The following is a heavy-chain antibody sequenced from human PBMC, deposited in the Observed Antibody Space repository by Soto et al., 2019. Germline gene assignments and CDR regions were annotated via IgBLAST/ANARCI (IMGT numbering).Heavy chain of an antibody. CDR1: GFTFSSYS. D-gene: IGHD3-3*01. V-gene: IGHV3-21*01. J-gene: IGHJ4*02. CDR3: ARDTTVFLEWWAVFDY. Sequence: EVQLVESGGGLVKPGGSLRLSCAASGFTFSSYSMNWVRQAPGKGLEWVSSISSSSSYIYYADSVKGRFTISRDNAKNAQYLQMNSLRAEDTAVYYCARDTTVFLEWWAVFDYWGQGTLVTVSS. CDR2: ISSSSSYI.